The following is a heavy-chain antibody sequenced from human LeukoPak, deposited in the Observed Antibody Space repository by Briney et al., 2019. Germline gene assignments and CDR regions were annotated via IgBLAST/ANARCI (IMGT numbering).Heavy chain of an antibody. J-gene: IGHJ4*02. V-gene: IGHV4-59*01. CDR3: ARGVYIAAAQYGY. Sequence: GSLRLSCAASGFTFDDYAMHWVRQAPGKGLEWIGYIYYSGTTNYNPSLKSRVTISVDTSKNQFSLKLSSVTAADTAVYYCARGVYIAAAQYGYWGQGTLVTVPS. D-gene: IGHD6-13*01. CDR2: IYYSGTT. CDR1: GFTFDDYA.